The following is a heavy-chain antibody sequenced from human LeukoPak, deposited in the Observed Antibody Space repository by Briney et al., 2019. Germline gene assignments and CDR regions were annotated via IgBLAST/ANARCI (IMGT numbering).Heavy chain of an antibody. D-gene: IGHD6-19*01. Sequence: GASVKVSCKASGYTFSSYAMHWVRQAPGQRLEWMGWINTGNGKTKYSQEFQGRVTITRDTSASTAYMELSSLRSDDMAVYYCARVVRYSGGPLTDLLPYYLDYWGQGTLVTVSS. CDR2: INTGNGKT. CDR3: ARVVRYSGGPLTDLLPYYLDY. V-gene: IGHV1-3*03. CDR1: GYTFSSYA. J-gene: IGHJ4*02.